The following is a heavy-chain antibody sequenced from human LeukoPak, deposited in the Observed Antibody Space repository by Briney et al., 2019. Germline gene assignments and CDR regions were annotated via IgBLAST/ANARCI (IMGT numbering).Heavy chain of an antibody. Sequence: GGSLRLSCAASGFTFSSYGMHWVRQAPGKGLEWVAVIWYDGSNKYYADSVKGRFTISRDNSKNTLYLQMNSLRAEDTAVYYCARDIGWGSVGIDYWGQGTLVTVSS. J-gene: IGHJ4*02. V-gene: IGHV3-33*01. CDR1: GFTFSSYG. CDR2: IWYDGSNK. CDR3: ARDIGWGSVGIDY. D-gene: IGHD7-27*01.